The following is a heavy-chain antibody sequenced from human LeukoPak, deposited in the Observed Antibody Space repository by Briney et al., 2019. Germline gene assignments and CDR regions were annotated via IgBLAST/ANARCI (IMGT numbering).Heavy chain of an antibody. V-gene: IGHV1-69*01. Sequence: SVKVSCKASGGTFSSYAISWVRQAPGQGLEWMGGIIPIFGTANYAQKFQGRVTITADESTSTAYMELSSLRSEDTAVYYCARGGQQLPTAAFPFDPWGQGTLVTVSS. J-gene: IGHJ5*02. CDR2: IIPIFGTA. D-gene: IGHD6-13*01. CDR1: GGTFSSYA. CDR3: ARGGQQLPTAAFPFDP.